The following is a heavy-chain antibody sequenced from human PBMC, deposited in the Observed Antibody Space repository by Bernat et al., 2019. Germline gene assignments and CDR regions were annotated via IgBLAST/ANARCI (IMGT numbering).Heavy chain of an antibody. Sequence: QLQLQESGPGLVKPSETLSLTCTVSGGSISSSSYYWGWIRQPPGKGLVWIGIIYYSGNTYYNPSLKSRVTISVDTSKNQFSLKLSSVTAADTAVYYCARHWYSSDWPIDYWGQGTLVTVSS. D-gene: IGHD6-19*01. CDR3: ARHWYSSDWPIDY. J-gene: IGHJ4*02. CDR2: IYYSGNT. V-gene: IGHV4-39*01. CDR1: GGSISSSSYY.